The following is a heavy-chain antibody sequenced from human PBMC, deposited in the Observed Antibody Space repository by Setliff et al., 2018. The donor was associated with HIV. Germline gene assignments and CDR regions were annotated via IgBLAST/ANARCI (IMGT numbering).Heavy chain of an antibody. CDR3: ASRGIVVVTMSMPDEFFVH. V-gene: IGHV4-39*01. CDR2: IYYSGTT. J-gene: IGHJ1*01. CDR1: GGSINSDNYY. D-gene: IGHD2-21*02. Sequence: SETLSLTCSVSGGSINSDNYYWGWIRQAPGKGLEWIGSIYYSGTTYYNPSLRGRVTISVDRSRNQFSLTLYSVTAADTATYYCASRGIVVVTMSMPDEFFVHWGHGTLVTVSS.